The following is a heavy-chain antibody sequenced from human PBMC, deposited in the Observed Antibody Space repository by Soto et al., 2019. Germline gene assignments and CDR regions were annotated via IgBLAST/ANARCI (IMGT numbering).Heavy chain of an antibody. D-gene: IGHD2-2*01. Sequence: EVQLVESGGGLVKPGGSLRLSCAASGFTFSSYSMNWVRQAPGKGLEWVSSISSSSSYIYYADSVKGRFTISRDNAKNSLYLQMNSLRAEDTAVYYCARDKNQLLHYFDYWGQGTLVTVSS. V-gene: IGHV3-21*01. CDR2: ISSSSSYI. J-gene: IGHJ4*02. CDR3: ARDKNQLLHYFDY. CDR1: GFTFSSYS.